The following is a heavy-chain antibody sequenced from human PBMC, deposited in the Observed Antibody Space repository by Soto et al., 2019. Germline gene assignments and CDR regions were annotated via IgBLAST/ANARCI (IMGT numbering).Heavy chain of an antibody. J-gene: IGHJ4*02. Sequence: GESLKISCAASGFIFSSFGMHWVRQAPGKGLEWVAHIWYDGSNTDYADSVKGRFTISRDNSRNTVYLQMNSLRAEDTAVYHCVRDLLGSGGHFDYWGQGTPVTVSS. CDR1: GFIFSSFG. V-gene: IGHV3-33*01. CDR3: VRDLLGSGGHFDY. CDR2: IWYDGSNT. D-gene: IGHD7-27*01.